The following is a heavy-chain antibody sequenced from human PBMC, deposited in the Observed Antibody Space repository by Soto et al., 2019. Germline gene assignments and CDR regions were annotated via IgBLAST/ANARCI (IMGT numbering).Heavy chain of an antibody. CDR3: ARSYGDGGGWFDP. CDR2: ISYDGSNK. Sequence: QVQLVESGGGVVQPGRSLSLSCAASGFTFSSYAMHWVRQAPGTGLEWVAVISYDGSNKYYADSVKGRFTISRDNSKNTLYLQMNSLRAEDTAVYYCARSYGDGGGWFDPWGQGTLVTVSS. V-gene: IGHV3-30-3*01. J-gene: IGHJ5*02. D-gene: IGHD4-17*01. CDR1: GFTFSSYA.